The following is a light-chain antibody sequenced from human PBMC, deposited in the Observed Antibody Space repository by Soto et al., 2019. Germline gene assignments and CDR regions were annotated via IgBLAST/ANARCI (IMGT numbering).Light chain of an antibody. Sequence: DIQMTQSPSSLSASVGDRVTITCRASQTISSRLAWYQQKPGQAPKLLIYKATNLQTGVASRFSGSGSGTEFSLTISSLQPDDFAVYYCQQNNDFQYTFGQGTRLDI. V-gene: IGKV1-5*03. CDR2: KAT. J-gene: IGKJ2*01. CDR3: QQNNDFQYT. CDR1: QTISSR.